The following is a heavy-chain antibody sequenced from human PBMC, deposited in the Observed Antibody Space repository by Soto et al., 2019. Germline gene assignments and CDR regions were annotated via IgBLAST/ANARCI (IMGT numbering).Heavy chain of an antibody. CDR3: ARGGYCCGGSCYSVAVFDY. J-gene: IGHJ4*02. Sequence: QVQLVESGGGVVQPGRSLRLSCAASGFTFSSYGMHWVRQAPGKGLEWVAVIWYDGSNKYYADSVKGRFTISRDNSKNTMNLHMNRRGAEGTAVYYCARGGYCCGGSCYSVAVFDYWGPGTLVTVSS. V-gene: IGHV3-33*01. D-gene: IGHD2-15*01. CDR2: IWYDGSNK. CDR1: GFTFSSYG.